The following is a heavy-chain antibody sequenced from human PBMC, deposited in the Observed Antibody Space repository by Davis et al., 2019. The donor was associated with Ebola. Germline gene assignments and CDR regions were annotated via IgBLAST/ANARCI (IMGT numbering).Heavy chain of an antibody. D-gene: IGHD3-22*01. V-gene: IGHV3-74*01. CDR1: GFTFSSYW. J-gene: IGHJ4*02. CDR2: INSDGSST. CDR3: AKPIGGYDSSGYSDF. Sequence: PGGSLRLSCAASGFTFSSYWMHWVRQAPGKGLVWVSRINSDGSSTSYADSVKGRFTISRDNAKNTLYLQMNSLRAEDTAVYYCAKPIGGYDSSGYSDFWGQGTLVTVSS.